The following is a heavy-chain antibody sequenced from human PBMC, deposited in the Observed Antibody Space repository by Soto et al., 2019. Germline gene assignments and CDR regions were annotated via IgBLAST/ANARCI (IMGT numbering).Heavy chain of an antibody. CDR3: ARHLRYYYDSSGYLYGMDV. CDR1: GYSFTSYW. J-gene: IGHJ6*02. Sequence: PGESLKISCKGSGYSFTSYWIGWVRQMPGKGLEWMGIIYPGDSDTRYSPSFQGQVTISADKSISTAYLQWSSLKASDTAMYYCARHLRYYYDSSGYLYGMDVWGQGTTVTVSS. CDR2: IYPGDSDT. D-gene: IGHD3-22*01. V-gene: IGHV5-51*01.